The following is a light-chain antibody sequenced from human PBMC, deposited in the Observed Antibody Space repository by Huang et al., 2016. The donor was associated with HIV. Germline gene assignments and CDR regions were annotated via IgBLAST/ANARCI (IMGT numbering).Light chain of an antibody. Sequence: EIVMTQSPATLSVSPGDRATLSCRASQSISSNLAWYQQKPGQDPRLLISGASTRATGLPARFSGSGSDTEFTITISSLQSEDFAVYYCQQYNNWPPLTFGGGTKVEIK. V-gene: IGKV3-15*01. CDR2: GAS. CDR1: QSISSN. J-gene: IGKJ4*01. CDR3: QQYNNWPPLT.